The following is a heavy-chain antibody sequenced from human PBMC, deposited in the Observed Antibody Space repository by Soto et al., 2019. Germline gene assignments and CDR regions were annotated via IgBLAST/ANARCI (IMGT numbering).Heavy chain of an antibody. J-gene: IGHJ4*02. CDR1: GFGFSVYG. D-gene: IGHD3-16*02. V-gene: IGHV3-30*18. CDR2: LSYDGRKE. Sequence: GGSLRLSCVASGFGFSVYGMHLVRQSPGKGLEWVALLSYDGRKELYADSVKGRFAISRDNSKNTLFLHMSSLRPDDTAVYFCAKDTTDLYREGGHLDYWGQGVSFTVPS. CDR3: AKDTTDLYREGGHLDY.